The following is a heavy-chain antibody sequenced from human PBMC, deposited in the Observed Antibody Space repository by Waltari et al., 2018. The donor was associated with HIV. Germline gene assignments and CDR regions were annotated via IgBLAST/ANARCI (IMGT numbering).Heavy chain of an antibody. V-gene: IGHV4-4*02. D-gene: IGHD3-10*01. Sequence: LHQPGTLSVKPAGTFSLTCGVTGIYIKHCSNWWSWSRQSPGKGLEWVGEVYRDEQTGYESTLKSRLRISVDKSQNNLSLQLKSVTAAETGVYYCALRRFYFCYGPYGYDVWGPGTTVIVSS. CDR2: VYRDEQT. CDR3: ALRRFYFCYGPYGYDV. CDR1: GIYIKHCSNW. J-gene: IGHJ6*02.